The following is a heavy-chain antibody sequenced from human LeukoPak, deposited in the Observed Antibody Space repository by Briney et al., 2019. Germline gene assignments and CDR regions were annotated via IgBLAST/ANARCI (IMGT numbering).Heavy chain of an antibody. D-gene: IGHD1-26*01. CDR3: VTWIIVGGIPSGVDI. CDR2: IKPITGVT. Sequence: ASVKVSCKASGYTFTDYFIHWVRQAPGQGLEWMGWIKPITGVTLYAQKFQGRLTMTRDTATSTANMELRSLRSDDTAVYYCVTWIIVGGIPSGVDIWGQGTMVTVSS. V-gene: IGHV1-2*02. J-gene: IGHJ3*02. CDR1: GYTFTDYF.